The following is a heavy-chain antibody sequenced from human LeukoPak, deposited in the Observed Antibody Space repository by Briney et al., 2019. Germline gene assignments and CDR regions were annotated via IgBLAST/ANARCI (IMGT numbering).Heavy chain of an antibody. CDR1: GGSISSHY. V-gene: IGHV4-59*11. Sequence: SETLSLTCTVSGGSISSHYWRWIRQPPGKGLEWIGYIYYSGSTNYNPSLKSRVTISVDTSKNQFSLKLSSVTAADTAVYYCARVIGSYYYYYYMDVWGKGTTVTVSS. CDR2: IYYSGST. CDR3: ARVIGSYYYYYYMDV. J-gene: IGHJ6*03. D-gene: IGHD1-26*01.